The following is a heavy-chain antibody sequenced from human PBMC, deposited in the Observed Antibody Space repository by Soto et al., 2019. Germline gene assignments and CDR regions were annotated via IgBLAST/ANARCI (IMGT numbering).Heavy chain of an antibody. D-gene: IGHD3-22*01. J-gene: IGHJ4*02. CDR2: ISYDGSNK. CDR3: AKDFYDSSGL. Sequence: PVGSLRVSCAASGFTFSSYGMHWVRQAPGKGLEWVAVISYDGSNKYYADSVEGRFTISRDNSKNTLYLQMNSLRAEDTAVYYCAKDFYDSSGLWGQGTLV. CDR1: GFTFSSYG. V-gene: IGHV3-30*18.